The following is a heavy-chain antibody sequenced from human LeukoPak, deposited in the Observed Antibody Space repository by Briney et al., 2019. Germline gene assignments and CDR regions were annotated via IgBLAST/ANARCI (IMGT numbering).Heavy chain of an antibody. V-gene: IGHV4-30-4*01. CDR1: GGSISSGDYY. Sequence: PSETLSLTCTVSGGSISSGDYYWSWIRQPPGKGLEWIGYIYYSGSTYYNPSLKSRVTISVDTSKNQFSLKLSSVTAADTAVYYRAREQGSGYYIDYWGQGTLVTVSS. CDR3: AREQGSGYYIDY. J-gene: IGHJ4*02. D-gene: IGHD3-22*01. CDR2: IYYSGST.